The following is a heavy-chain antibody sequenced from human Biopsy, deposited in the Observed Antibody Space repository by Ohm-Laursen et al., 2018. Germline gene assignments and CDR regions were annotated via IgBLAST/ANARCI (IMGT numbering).Heavy chain of an antibody. CDR3: ASRLYGPNPIDY. CDR2: ITHSGYT. CDR1: SGSFSSNY. J-gene: IGHJ4*02. Sequence: GTLSLTCTVYSGSFSSNYWTWIRQPPGKGLEWIGEITHSGYTNYNPSLKSRVTVSVDTSKNQFSLKLSSMTAADTAVYYCASRLYGPNPIDYWGQGTLVTVSS. V-gene: IGHV4-34*01. D-gene: IGHD2-8*01.